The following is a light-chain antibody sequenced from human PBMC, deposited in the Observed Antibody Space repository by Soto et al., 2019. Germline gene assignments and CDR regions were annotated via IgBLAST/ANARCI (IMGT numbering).Light chain of an antibody. CDR2: EVN. J-gene: IGLJ1*01. Sequence: QSALTQPASVSGSPGQSISISCTGTSSDVGKYKFVSWYQQHPGKVPKLILFEVNKRPSGVSGRFSGSKSGNTASLTISGLQAEDEADYYCCSFTSSNTHVFGTGTKVTVL. CDR1: SSDVGKYKF. CDR3: CSFTSSNTHV. V-gene: IGLV2-23*02.